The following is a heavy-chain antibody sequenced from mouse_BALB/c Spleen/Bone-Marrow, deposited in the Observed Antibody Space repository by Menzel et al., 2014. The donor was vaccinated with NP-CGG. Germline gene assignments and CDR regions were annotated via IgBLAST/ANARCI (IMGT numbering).Heavy chain of an antibody. Sequence: QVQLQQSGPELVKPGALVKISCKASGFTFRSYDINWVKQRPGQGLEWIGWIYPGDGSTKYNEKFKGKATLTADKSSSTAYMQLSSVTSDNSAVYFCARSGDSSGYGFAYWGQGTLVTVSA. V-gene: IGHV1S56*01. CDR3: ARSGDSSGYGFAY. CDR1: GFTFRSYD. J-gene: IGHJ3*01. CDR2: IYPGDGST. D-gene: IGHD3-2*01.